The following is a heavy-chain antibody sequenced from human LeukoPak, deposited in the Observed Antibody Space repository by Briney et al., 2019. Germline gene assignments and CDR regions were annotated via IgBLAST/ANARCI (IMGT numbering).Heavy chain of an antibody. D-gene: IGHD3-16*01. CDR3: VAYDPLDY. Sequence: GGSLTLSCAASGFRFSSNAMSWVRQAPGKGLERVSGISGSGGSTNYADSVKGRFTISRDTSKSTLYLQMNRLRGEDTAIYYCVAYDPLDYWGQGTLVTASS. J-gene: IGHJ4*02. CDR1: GFRFSSNA. CDR2: ISGSGGST. V-gene: IGHV3-23*01.